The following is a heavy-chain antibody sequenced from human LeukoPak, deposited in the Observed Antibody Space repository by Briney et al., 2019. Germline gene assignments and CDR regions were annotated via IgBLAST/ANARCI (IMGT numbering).Heavy chain of an antibody. J-gene: IGHJ6*03. V-gene: IGHV3-30*18. CDR3: AKGSGWEASYYYYYMDV. D-gene: IGHD1-26*01. CDR1: GFTVSSYG. Sequence: PGRSLRLSCSASGFTVSSYGIRWVRQPPGKWLEWVAVISYDGSNKYYAYSVKGRFTISRDNSKNTLYLKMNSLRAEDTGVYYCAKGSGWEASYYYYYMDVWGKGTTVTIS. CDR2: ISYDGSNK.